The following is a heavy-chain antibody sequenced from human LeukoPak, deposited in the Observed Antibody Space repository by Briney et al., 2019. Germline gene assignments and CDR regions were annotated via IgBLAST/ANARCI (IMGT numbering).Heavy chain of an antibody. J-gene: IGHJ4*02. D-gene: IGHD5-18*01. CDR3: ARGGVSYHSNYFDY. Sequence: SETLSLTCAVSGGSISSSNWWSWVRQPPGKGLEWIGEIYHSGSTNYNPSLKSRVTISVDTSKNQFSLKLSSVTAADTAVYYCARGGVSYHSNYFDYWGQGTLVTVSS. CDR1: GGSISSSNW. CDR2: IYHSGST. V-gene: IGHV4-4*02.